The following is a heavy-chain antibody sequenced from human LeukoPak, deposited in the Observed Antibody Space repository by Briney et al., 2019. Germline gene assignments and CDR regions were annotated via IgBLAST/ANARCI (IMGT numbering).Heavy chain of an antibody. V-gene: IGHV3-21*01. Sequence: GGSLRLSCAASGFTFSSYSMNWVRQAPGKGLEWVSSISSSGTYVYYADSVKGRSTISRDNAKNSLSLQMNSLRADDAAVYYCARASSKQLAGYLPDGFDIWGQGTMVTVSS. J-gene: IGHJ3*02. CDR3: ARASSKQLAGYLPDGFDI. CDR1: GFTFSSYS. D-gene: IGHD3-9*01. CDR2: ISSSGTYV.